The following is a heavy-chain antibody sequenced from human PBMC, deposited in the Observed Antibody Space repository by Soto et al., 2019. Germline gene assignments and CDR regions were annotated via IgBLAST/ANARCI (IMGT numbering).Heavy chain of an antibody. CDR1: GFTFTTYG. D-gene: IGHD6-19*01. CDR3: AKEHSGLYSRHYFDS. J-gene: IGHJ4*02. CDR2: ISYDGSEE. V-gene: IGHV3-30*18. Sequence: QEQLVESGGGVVQPGRSLRLSCAASGFTFTTYGMHWVRQARGKGLAWVAGISYDGSEEDYADSVKGRFTIPRDNSKHTLVLQMSSLKADDSAVYYCAKEHSGLYSRHYFDSWGQGTLVTVST.